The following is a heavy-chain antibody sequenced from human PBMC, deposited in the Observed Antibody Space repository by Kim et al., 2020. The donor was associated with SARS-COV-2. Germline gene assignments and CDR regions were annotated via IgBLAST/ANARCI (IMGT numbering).Heavy chain of an antibody. D-gene: IGHD1-7*01. J-gene: IGHJ3*01. V-gene: IGHV3-7*01. Sequence: GGSLRLSCAASGFTISNYWMNWVRQAPGKGLEWVANIKPDGSQSFYLDSVKGRFTISRDNAKDSLYVQMNRLRDDDTAVYYCARGRPGFVGNYPDTLDVWGQGTMVTVSS. CDR3: ARGRPGFVGNYPDTLDV. CDR2: IKPDGSQS. CDR1: GFTISNYW.